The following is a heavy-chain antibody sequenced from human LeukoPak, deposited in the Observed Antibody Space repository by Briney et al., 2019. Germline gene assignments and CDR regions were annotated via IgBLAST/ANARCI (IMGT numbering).Heavy chain of an antibody. CDR2: ISSSSSYI. D-gene: IGHD3-3*01. CDR3: ARDQVYYDFWSGYDV. Sequence: GGSLRLSCAASGFTFSSYSMNWVRQAPGKGLEWVSSISSSSSYIYYADSVKGRFTISRDNAKNSLYLQMNSLRAEDTAVYYCARDQVYYDFWSGYDVWGQGTLVTVSS. CDR1: GFTFSSYS. V-gene: IGHV3-21*01. J-gene: IGHJ4*02.